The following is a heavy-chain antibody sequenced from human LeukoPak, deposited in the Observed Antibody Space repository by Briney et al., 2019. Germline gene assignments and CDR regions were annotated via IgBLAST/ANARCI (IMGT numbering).Heavy chain of an antibody. J-gene: IGHJ4*02. Sequence: GGSLRLSCAASGFTFSSYSMSWVRQAPGKGLEWVGFIRSKAYGGTTEYAASVKGRFTISRDDSKSIAYLQMNSLKTEDTAVYYCTRNVDFWSGYGFDYWGQGTLVTVSS. V-gene: IGHV3-49*04. D-gene: IGHD3-3*01. CDR3: TRNVDFWSGYGFDY. CDR1: GFTFSSYS. CDR2: IRSKAYGGTT.